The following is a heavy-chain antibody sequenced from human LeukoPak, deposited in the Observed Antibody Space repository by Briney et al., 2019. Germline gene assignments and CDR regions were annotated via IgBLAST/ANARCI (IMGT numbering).Heavy chain of an antibody. J-gene: IGHJ4*02. V-gene: IGHV1-3*04. CDR1: GYTFAGYG. Sequence: GASVKVSCKASGYTFAGYGVHWVRQAPGQGLECMGWINTGNGSTGSSQNFQGRVTLTKDTAASTAYMELSGLTSEDTAVYYCAKDHGKSGSFDYWGQGTLVTVS. CDR3: AKDHGKSGSFDY. CDR2: INTGNGST. D-gene: IGHD5-24*01.